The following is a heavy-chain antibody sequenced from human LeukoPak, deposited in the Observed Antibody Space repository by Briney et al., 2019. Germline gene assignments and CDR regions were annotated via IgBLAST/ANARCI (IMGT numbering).Heavy chain of an antibody. CDR3: ARAGVVPAAIAV. J-gene: IGHJ4*02. D-gene: IGHD2-2*01. CDR1: GFTFSSYW. CDR2: IKQDGSEK. V-gene: IGHV3-7*03. Sequence: PGGSLRLSCAASGFTFSSYWMSGVRQAPGKALEGVANIKQDGSEKYYVDSVKGRFTISRDNAKNSLYLQMNSLRAEDTAVYYCARAGVVPAAIAVWGQGTLVTVSS.